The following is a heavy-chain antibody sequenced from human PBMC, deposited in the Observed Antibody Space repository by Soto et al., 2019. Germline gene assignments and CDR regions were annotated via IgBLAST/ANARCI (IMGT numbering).Heavy chain of an antibody. CDR1: GLTVSSSY. J-gene: IGHJ6*02. CDR2: IYSAGST. CDR3: AKDIAGANYYYGMDV. V-gene: IGHV3-53*05. Sequence: LRLSCAASGLTVSSSYMSWVRQAPGKGLQWVSVIYSAGSTYYANSVKGRFTISRDNSKNSLYLQMNSLRTEDTALYYCAKDIAGANYYYGMDVWGQGTTVNVSS. D-gene: IGHD1-26*01.